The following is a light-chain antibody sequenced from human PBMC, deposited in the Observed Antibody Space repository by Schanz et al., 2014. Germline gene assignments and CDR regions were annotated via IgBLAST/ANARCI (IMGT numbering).Light chain of an antibody. Sequence: QSALTQPPSASGSPGQSVTISCTGTSSDVGGYNYVSWYQQYPGKAPKLMIYEVNKRPSGVPDRFSGSKSGNTASLTVSGLQADDEADYYCCSYAGRSLIFGGGTKVTVL. J-gene: IGLJ2*01. V-gene: IGLV2-8*01. CDR1: SSDVGGYNY. CDR2: EVN. CDR3: CSYAGRSLI.